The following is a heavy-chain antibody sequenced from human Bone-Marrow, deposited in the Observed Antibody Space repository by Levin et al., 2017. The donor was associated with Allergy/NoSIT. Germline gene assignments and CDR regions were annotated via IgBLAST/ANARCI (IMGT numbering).Heavy chain of an antibody. CDR1: GYSISSGYY. CDR2: VYHSGST. V-gene: IGHV4-38-2*02. CDR3: ARDQGANAFEY. D-gene: IGHD2-8*01. J-gene: IGHJ4*02. Sequence: NPSDTLSLTCAVSGYSISSGYYWGWIRQPPGKGLEWIGSVYHSGSTHYNPSLKSRVTISVDTSKNQFSLKLSSVTAADTAVYYCARDQGANAFEYWGQGTLVTVSS.